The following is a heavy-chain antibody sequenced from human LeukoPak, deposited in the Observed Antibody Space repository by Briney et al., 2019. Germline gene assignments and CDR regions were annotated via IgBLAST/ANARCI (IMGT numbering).Heavy chain of an antibody. J-gene: IGHJ4*02. CDR1: GFTFSDYY. Sequence: GGSLRLSCAASGFTFSDYYMSWIRQAPGKGLEWVSYISSSGSTIYYADSVKGRFTISRDNAKNSLYLQMNSLRAEDTAVYYCASEPSSSDAFDYWGQGTLVTVSS. CDR2: ISSSGSTI. V-gene: IGHV3-11*01. D-gene: IGHD6-6*01. CDR3: ASEPSSSDAFDY.